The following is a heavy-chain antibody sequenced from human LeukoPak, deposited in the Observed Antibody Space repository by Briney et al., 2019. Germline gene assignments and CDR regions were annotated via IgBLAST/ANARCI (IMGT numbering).Heavy chain of an antibody. D-gene: IGHD6-19*01. Sequence: GGSLRLSCAASGFTVSSNYMSWVRQAPGKGLEWVSVIYSGGSTYYADSVKGRFTISRDNSKNTLYLQMNSLRAEDTAVYYCARDGDSSGWYYFDYWDQGTLVTVSS. J-gene: IGHJ4*02. CDR2: IYSGGST. CDR3: ARDGDSSGWYYFDY. CDR1: GFTVSSNY. V-gene: IGHV3-66*01.